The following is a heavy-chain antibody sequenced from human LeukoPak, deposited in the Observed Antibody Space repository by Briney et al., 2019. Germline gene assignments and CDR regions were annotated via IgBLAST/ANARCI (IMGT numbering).Heavy chain of an antibody. CDR3: ARGSGYSYGYIDY. Sequence: SQTLSLTCTVSGGSISSGGYYWSWTRQHPGKGLEWIGYIYYSGSTYYNPSLKSRVTISVDTSKNQFSLKLSSVTAADTAVYYCARGSGYSYGYIDYWGQGTLVTVSS. V-gene: IGHV4-31*03. CDR2: IYYSGST. CDR1: GGSISSGGYY. J-gene: IGHJ4*02. D-gene: IGHD5-18*01.